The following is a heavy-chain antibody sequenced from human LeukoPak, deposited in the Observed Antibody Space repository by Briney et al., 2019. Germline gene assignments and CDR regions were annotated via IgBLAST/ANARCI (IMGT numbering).Heavy chain of an antibody. D-gene: IGHD6-6*01. CDR3: AKWKYSNSGIDDY. J-gene: IGHJ4*02. CDR1: GFTFSSYA. V-gene: IGHV3-30-3*02. CDR2: ISYDGSNK. Sequence: PGGSLRLSCAASGFTFSSYAMHWVRQAPGKGLEWVAVISYDGSNKYYADSVKGRFTISRDNSKNMLYLQMNSLRAEDTAVYYCAKWKYSNSGIDDYWAREPWSPSPQ.